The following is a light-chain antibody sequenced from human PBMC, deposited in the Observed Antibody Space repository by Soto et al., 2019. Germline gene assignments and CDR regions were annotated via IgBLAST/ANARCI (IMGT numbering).Light chain of an antibody. CDR1: QSVSSY. J-gene: IGKJ4*01. CDR2: DAS. V-gene: IGKV3-11*01. Sequence: IVLTQSPATLSLSPGERATLSCRASQSVSSYLAWYQQKPGQAPRVLIYDASNRATGIPARFRGSGSGTDFALTISRLEPEDFAVYYWQHRNNWAFGGGNKGEIK. CDR3: QHRNNWA.